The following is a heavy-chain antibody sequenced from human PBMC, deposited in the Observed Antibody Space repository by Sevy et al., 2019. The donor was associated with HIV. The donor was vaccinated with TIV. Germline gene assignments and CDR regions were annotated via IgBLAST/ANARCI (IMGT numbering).Heavy chain of an antibody. Sequence: GGSLRLSCAASGFTFSSYSMNWVRQAPGKGLEWVSSISSSSSYIYYADSVKGRFTISRDNAKNSLYLQMNSLRAEDTAVYYCARDSSSGYCSSTSCYIHYYYSMDVWGQGTTVTVSS. CDR2: ISSSSSYI. J-gene: IGHJ6*02. CDR3: ARDSSSGYCSSTSCYIHYYYSMDV. CDR1: GFTFSSYS. V-gene: IGHV3-21*01. D-gene: IGHD2-2*02.